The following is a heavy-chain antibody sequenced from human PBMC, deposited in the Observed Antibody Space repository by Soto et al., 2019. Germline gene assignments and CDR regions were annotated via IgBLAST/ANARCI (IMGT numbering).Heavy chain of an antibody. Sequence: PGGSLRLSCAASGFTFSSYAMHWVRQAPGKGLEWVAVISYDGSNKYYADSVKGRFTISRDNAKNSLYLQMNSLRAEDTAVYYCARDLQLWFLDHGYFDYWGQGTLVTVSS. V-gene: IGHV3-30-3*01. CDR1: GFTFSSYA. D-gene: IGHD5-18*01. J-gene: IGHJ4*02. CDR3: ARDLQLWFLDHGYFDY. CDR2: ISYDGSNK.